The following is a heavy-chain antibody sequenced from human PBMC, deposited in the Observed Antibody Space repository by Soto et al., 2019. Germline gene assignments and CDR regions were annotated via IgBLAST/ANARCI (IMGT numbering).Heavy chain of an antibody. D-gene: IGHD3-22*01. CDR1: GDSISNSNYY. CDR2: IYYSGIT. CDR3: ARSNSGYYKWFDP. V-gene: IGHV4-39*01. Sequence: SETLSLTCTVSGDSISNSNYYWGWIRQPPGKGLEWIANIYYSGITYCNPSLKSRVAISVDTSKNQFSLKLSSVTAADTAIYYCARSNSGYYKWFDPWGQGTLVTVS. J-gene: IGHJ5*02.